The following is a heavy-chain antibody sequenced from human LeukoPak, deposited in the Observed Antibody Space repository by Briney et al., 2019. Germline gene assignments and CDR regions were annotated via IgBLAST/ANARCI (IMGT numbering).Heavy chain of an antibody. CDR2: IYHSGST. J-gene: IGHJ3*02. CDR1: GGSISSSNW. CDR3: ARELGHSSGYLNAFDI. Sequence: SETLSLTCAVSGGSISSSNWWSWVRPPPGKGLEWIGEIYHSGSTNYNPSLKSRVTISVDKSKNQFSLKLSSVTAADTAVYYCARELGHSSGYLNAFDIWGQGTMVTVSS. D-gene: IGHD3-22*01. V-gene: IGHV4-4*02.